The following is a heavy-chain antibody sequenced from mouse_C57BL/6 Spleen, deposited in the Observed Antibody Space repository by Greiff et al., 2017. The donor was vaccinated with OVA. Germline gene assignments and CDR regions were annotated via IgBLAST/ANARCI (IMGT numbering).Heavy chain of an antibody. D-gene: IGHD2-3*01. CDR1: GYTFTSYW. J-gene: IGHJ2*01. CDR2: IDPSDSET. Sequence: QVQLQQPGAELVRPGSSVKLSCKASGYTFTSYWMHWVKQRPIQGLEWIGNIDPSDSETHYNQKFKDKATLTVDKSSSTAYMQLSSLTSEDSAVYYCARMEGDGYYDYWGQGTTLTVSS. V-gene: IGHV1-52*01. CDR3: ARMEGDGYYDY.